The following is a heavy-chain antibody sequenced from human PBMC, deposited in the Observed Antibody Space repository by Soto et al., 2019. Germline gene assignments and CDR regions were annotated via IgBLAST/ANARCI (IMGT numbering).Heavy chain of an antibody. CDR2: IIPIFGTA. J-gene: IGHJ4*02. D-gene: IGHD6-19*01. Sequence: ASVKVSCKASGGTFSSYAISWVRQAPGQGLEWMGGIIPIFGTANYAQKFQGRVTITADKSTSTAYMELSSLRSEDTAVYYCATDLGGYSSGWSYFDYWGQGTLVTVSS. CDR1: GGTFSSYA. V-gene: IGHV1-69*06. CDR3: ATDLGGYSSGWSYFDY.